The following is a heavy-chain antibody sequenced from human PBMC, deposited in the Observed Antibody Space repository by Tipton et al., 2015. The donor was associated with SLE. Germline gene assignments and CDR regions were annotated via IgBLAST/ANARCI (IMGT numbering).Heavy chain of an antibody. CDR1: GYTFTGYY. J-gene: IGHJ5*02. D-gene: IGHD6-13*01. V-gene: IGHV1-2*02. Sequence: QSGAEVKKPGASVKVSCKASGYTFTGYYMHWVRQAPGQGLEWMGWINPNSGGTNYAQKFQGRVTMTRDTSISTAYMELSRLRSDDTAVYYCARVGIPSEERSSRNWFDPWGQGTLVTVSS. CDR3: ARVGIPSEERSSRNWFDP. CDR2: INPNSGGT.